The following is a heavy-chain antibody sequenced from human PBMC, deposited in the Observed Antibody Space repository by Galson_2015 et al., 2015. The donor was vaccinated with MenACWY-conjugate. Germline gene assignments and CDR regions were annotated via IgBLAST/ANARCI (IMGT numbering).Heavy chain of an antibody. J-gene: IGHJ6*02. CDR3: ARHPPGGRGMDV. D-gene: IGHD1-26*01. CDR1: GYYFTSYW. Sequence: QSGAEVKQPGESLKISCKGSGYYFTSYWIAWVRQIPGKGLEWMGLISPGDSNTRYSPSFQGQATLSADKSITTAYLQWTSLKASDTAMYYCARHPPGGRGMDVWGQGTTVTVSS. CDR2: ISPGDSNT. V-gene: IGHV5-51*01.